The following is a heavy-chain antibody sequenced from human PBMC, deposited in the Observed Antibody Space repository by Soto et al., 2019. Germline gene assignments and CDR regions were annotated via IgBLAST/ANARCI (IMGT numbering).Heavy chain of an antibody. J-gene: IGHJ5*02. CDR2: ISYDGSNK. Sequence: PGGSLRLSCAASGFTFSSYGMHWVRQAPGKGLEWVAVISYDGSNKYYADSVKGRFTISRDNSKNTLYLQMNSLRAEDTTVYYCAKYMVRGDPGPWGQGTLVTVSS. CDR1: GFTFSSYG. V-gene: IGHV3-30*18. D-gene: IGHD3-10*01. CDR3: AKYMVRGDPGP.